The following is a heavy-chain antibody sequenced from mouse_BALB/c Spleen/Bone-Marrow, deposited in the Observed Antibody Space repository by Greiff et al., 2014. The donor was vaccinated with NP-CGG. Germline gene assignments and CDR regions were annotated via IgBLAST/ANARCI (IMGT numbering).Heavy chain of an antibody. V-gene: IGHV5-9-3*01. D-gene: IGHD2-4*01. CDR3: SRLRVITTYFDV. J-gene: IGHJ1*01. CDR1: GFTFSTYA. Sequence: EVQLQQSGGGLAKPGGSLQLSCAASGFTFSTYAMSWVRQTPEKRLEWVATISSSGSYTYYPDSVKGRFTISRDNAKNTLYLQMSSLRSEDTAMFYCSRLRVITTYFDVWGAGTTVTVSS. CDR2: ISSSGSYT.